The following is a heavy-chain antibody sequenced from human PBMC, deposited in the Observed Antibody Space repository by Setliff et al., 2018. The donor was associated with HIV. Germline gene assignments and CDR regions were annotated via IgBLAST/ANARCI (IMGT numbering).Heavy chain of an antibody. CDR3: ARDGYYYDSSAFFEGYSYYYMDV. Sequence: WASVKVSCKASGGTFSRYAISWVRQAPGQGLEWMGGIIPVFGTANYAQKFQGRVTITADESTSTAYMELSSLRSEDTAIYYCARDGYYYDSSAFFEGYSYYYMDVWGKGTTVTVSS. J-gene: IGHJ6*03. V-gene: IGHV1-69*13. CDR2: IIPVFGTA. D-gene: IGHD3-22*01. CDR1: GGTFSRYA.